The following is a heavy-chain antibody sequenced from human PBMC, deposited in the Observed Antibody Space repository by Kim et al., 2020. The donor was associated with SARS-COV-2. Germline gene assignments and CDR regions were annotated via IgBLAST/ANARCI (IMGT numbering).Heavy chain of an antibody. CDR3: ARVSPYYYGSGSYYAFDY. Sequence: KGRFTISRENAKNSLYLQMNSLSAGDTAVYYCARVSPYYYGSGSYYAFDYWGQGTLVTVSS. D-gene: IGHD3-10*01. V-gene: IGHV3-13*01. J-gene: IGHJ4*02.